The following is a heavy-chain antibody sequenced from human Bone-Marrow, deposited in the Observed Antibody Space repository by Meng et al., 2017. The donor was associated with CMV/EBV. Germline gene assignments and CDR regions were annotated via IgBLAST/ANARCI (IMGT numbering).Heavy chain of an antibody. CDR2: IYSGGNT. D-gene: IGHD2-2*01. CDR3: ARRYCSSSICPRGSYGMDV. V-gene: IGHV3-53*01. Sequence: GGSLRLSCVASGFTVSTHYMSWVRQAPGKGLEWVSVIYSGGNTYYAESVKGRFTISRDNSENTLYLEMNSLRAEDTAVYYCARRYCSSSICPRGSYGMDVWGQGTTVTVSS. CDR1: GFTVSTHY. J-gene: IGHJ6*02.